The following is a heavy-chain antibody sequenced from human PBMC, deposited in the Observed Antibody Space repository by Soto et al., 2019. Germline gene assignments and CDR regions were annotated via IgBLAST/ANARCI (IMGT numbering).Heavy chain of an antibody. Sequence: QVQLVQSGAEVKKPGASVKVSCKASGYTFTSYAMHWVRQAPGQRLEWMGWINAGNGNTKYSQKFQGRVTITRDTSASTAYMELSSLRSEDTAVYYCARVSVAAAGNWFDPWGQGPLVTVSS. CDR1: GYTFTSYA. CDR2: INAGNGNT. CDR3: ARVSVAAAGNWFDP. V-gene: IGHV1-3*01. D-gene: IGHD6-13*01. J-gene: IGHJ5*02.